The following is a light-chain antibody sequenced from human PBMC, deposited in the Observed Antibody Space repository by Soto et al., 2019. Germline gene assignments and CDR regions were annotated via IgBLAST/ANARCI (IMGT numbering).Light chain of an antibody. J-gene: IGKJ4*01. CDR1: QSVSSSY. CDR3: QQYGSSPLLT. Sequence: EIVLTQSPGTLSLSPGERATLSCRASQSVSSSYLAWYQQKPGQAPRLLIYGASSRATGIPDRFSGSGSGTDFTLPISRLELEDFAVYYCQQYGSSPLLTFGGGTKVEIK. V-gene: IGKV3-20*01. CDR2: GAS.